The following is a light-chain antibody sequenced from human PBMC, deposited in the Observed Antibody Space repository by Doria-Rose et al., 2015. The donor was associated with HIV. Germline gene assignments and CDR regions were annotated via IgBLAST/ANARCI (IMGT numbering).Light chain of an antibody. CDR1: QSVSRSY. J-gene: IGKJ5*01. CDR3: QQYGSSPTT. Sequence: TQSPGTLSLSPGERATLSCRASQSVSRSYLAWYQQKPGLAPRLLIYDASSRATGIPDRFSGSGSGTGFTLIISRLEPGDFGVYYCQQYGSSPTTFGQGTRLEIK. CDR2: DAS. V-gene: IGKV3-20*01.